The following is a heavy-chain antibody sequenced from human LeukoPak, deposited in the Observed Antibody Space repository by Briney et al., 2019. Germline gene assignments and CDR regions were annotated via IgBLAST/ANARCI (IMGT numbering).Heavy chain of an antibody. CDR3: ARGGDYGDFPDY. J-gene: IGHJ4*02. V-gene: IGHV3-74*01. Sequence: PGGSLRLSCAASGFTFGDYWMHWVRQAARKWLVWVSRTNTDESRTSYTDSVKGRFTISRDNARNTLYLQMNSLRVEDTAVYYCARGGDYGDFPDYWGQGTLVTVSS. CDR2: TNTDESRT. CDR1: GFTFGDYW. D-gene: IGHD4-17*01.